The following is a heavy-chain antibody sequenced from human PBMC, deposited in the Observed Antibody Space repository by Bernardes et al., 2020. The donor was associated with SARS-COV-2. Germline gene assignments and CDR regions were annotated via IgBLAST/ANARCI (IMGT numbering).Heavy chain of an antibody. CDR1: GYTFVNYY. CDR3: AREAVCTNGACNWFDP. D-gene: IGHD2-8*01. CDR2: INPSSGGT. J-gene: IGHJ5*02. V-gene: IGHV1-2*02. Sequence: ASVKVSCKASGYTFVNYYMHWLRQAPGQGPEWMGWINPSSGGTNYAQKFQGRVTMTRDTSITTVYMEVRRLTSDDTAVYFCAREAVCTNGACNWFDPWGQGTLVTVSS.